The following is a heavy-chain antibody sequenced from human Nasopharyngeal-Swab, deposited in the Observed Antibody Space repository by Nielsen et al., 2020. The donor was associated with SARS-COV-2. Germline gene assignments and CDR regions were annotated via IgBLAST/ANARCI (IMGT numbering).Heavy chain of an antibody. J-gene: IGHJ4*02. CDR2: IYPGDSDT. Sequence: GESLKISCKGSGYSFNSYWIGWVRQMPGKGLEWMGIIYPGDSDTRYSPSFQGQVTISADKSVSTAYLQWSSLKASDTAMYYCARQALGRDGYINPDYWGQGTLVTVSS. CDR1: GYSFNSYW. V-gene: IGHV5-51*01. D-gene: IGHD5-24*01. CDR3: ARQALGRDGYINPDY.